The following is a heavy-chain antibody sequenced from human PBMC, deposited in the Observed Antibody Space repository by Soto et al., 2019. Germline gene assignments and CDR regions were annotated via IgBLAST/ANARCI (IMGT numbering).Heavy chain of an antibody. CDR3: AKTTRNPTPEP. V-gene: IGHV3-23*01. J-gene: IGHJ5*02. CDR1: VFNFGSFA. CDR2: ISGDGAAT. D-gene: IGHD1-1*01. Sequence: PVGSLRLSCASSVFNFGSFAMTWVRHAPGKWLQWVSAISGDGAATYYGDSVKGRFTISRDNSNNTLYLQMNSLTVDDTAIYFCAKTTRNPTPEPWRQGALGNVSS.